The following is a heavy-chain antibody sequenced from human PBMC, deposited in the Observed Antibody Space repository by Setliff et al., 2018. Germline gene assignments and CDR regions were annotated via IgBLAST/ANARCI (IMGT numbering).Heavy chain of an antibody. V-gene: IGHV4-38-2*01. CDR3: ARRPPNGFGEFGNAFDI. J-gene: IGHJ3*02. CDR1: GYSISSGYY. D-gene: IGHD3-10*01. Sequence: SETLSLTCAVSGYSISSGYYCGWIRQSPGKGLEWIGSIYHSGSTYYNPSLKSRVTIAVDKSKNKFSLKLSSVTAAETAVYYCARRPPNGFGEFGNAFDIWGQGTMVTVSS. CDR2: IYHSGST.